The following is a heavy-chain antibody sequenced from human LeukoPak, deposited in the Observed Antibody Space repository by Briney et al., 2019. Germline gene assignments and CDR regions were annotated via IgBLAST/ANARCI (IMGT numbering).Heavy chain of an antibody. CDR2: FDPNDGET. V-gene: IGHV1-24*01. Sequence: ASVKVSCKASGYTFTSYGISWVRQAPGKGLEWMGGFDPNDGETVYAQKFQGRVTMTEDTSTDTAYMDLRSLRFEDTAVYYCTTAYDTSGFAPFDSWGQGTLVTVSS. CDR1: GYTFTSYG. D-gene: IGHD3-22*01. J-gene: IGHJ3*02. CDR3: TTAYDTSGFAPFDS.